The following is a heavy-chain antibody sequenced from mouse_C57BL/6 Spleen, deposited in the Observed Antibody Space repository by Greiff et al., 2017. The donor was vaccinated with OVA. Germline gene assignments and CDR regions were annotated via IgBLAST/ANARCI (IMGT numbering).Heavy chain of an antibody. CDR1: GFSLTSYA. V-gene: IGHV2-9-1*01. CDR3: ARKSTTVVDWYFDV. J-gene: IGHJ1*03. D-gene: IGHD1-1*01. CDR2: IWTGGGT. Sequence: VKVVESGPGLVAPSQSLSITCTVSGFSLTSYAISWVRQPPGKGLEWLGVIWTGGGTNYNSALKSRLSISKDNSKSQVFLKMNSLQTDDTARYYCARKSTTVVDWYFDVWGTGTTVTVSS.